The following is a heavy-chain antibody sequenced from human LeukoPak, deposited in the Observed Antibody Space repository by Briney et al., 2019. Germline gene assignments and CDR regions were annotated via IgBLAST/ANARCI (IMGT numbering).Heavy chain of an antibody. CDR3: AKKLDYDSSGYLGAYFDY. Sequence: GGSLRLSCAASGFTFSSYAMSWVRQAPGKGLEWVSAISGSGGSTYYADSVKGRFTIYRDNSKKTLYLQMNSLRAEETAVYYCAKKLDYDSSGYLGAYFDYWGQGTLVTVSS. J-gene: IGHJ4*02. CDR1: GFTFSSYA. CDR2: ISGSGGST. V-gene: IGHV3-23*01. D-gene: IGHD3-22*01.